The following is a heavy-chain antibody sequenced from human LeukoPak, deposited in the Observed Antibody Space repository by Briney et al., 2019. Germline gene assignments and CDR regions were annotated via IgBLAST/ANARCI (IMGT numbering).Heavy chain of an antibody. CDR1: GGSISSYY. V-gene: IGHV4-59*01. Sequence: SETLSLICTVSGGSISSYYWSWIRQPPGKGLEWIGYIYYSGSTNYNPSLKSRVTISVDTSKNQFSLKLSSVTAADTAVYYCARVVVTAVGYNAFDIWGQGTMVTVSS. D-gene: IGHD2-21*02. J-gene: IGHJ3*02. CDR3: ARVVVTAVGYNAFDI. CDR2: IYYSGST.